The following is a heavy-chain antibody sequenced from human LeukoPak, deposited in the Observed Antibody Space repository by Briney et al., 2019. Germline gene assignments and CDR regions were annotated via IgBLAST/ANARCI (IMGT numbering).Heavy chain of an antibody. D-gene: IGHD2-2*01. CDR3: ARAGDIVVVPALNWFDP. J-gene: IGHJ5*02. V-gene: IGHV4-30-4*08. CDR2: IYYSGST. CDR1: GGSISSGDYY. Sequence: PQTLSLTCTVSGGSISSGDYYWSWIRQPPGKGLEWIGYIYYSGSTYYNPSLKSRVTISVDTSKNQFSLKLSSVTAADTAVYYCARAGDIVVVPALNWFDPWGQGTLVTVSS.